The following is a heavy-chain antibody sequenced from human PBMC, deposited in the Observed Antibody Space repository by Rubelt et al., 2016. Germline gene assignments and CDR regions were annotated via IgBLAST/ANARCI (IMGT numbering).Heavy chain of an antibody. J-gene: IGHJ4*02. Sequence: QLQLQESGPGLVKPSETLSLTCSVSGGSVSSRSYYWGWIRQPPGKGLEWIGSIYYSGSAYYNPSLKSRVTISADTSKNQFSLKRSCVTAADTAVYYGARDWGRSGYASCSDYWGRGTLVTVSS. CDR3: ARDWGRSGYASCSDY. CDR2: IYYSGSA. CDR1: GGSVSSRSYY. V-gene: IGHV4-39*07. D-gene: IGHD5-12*01.